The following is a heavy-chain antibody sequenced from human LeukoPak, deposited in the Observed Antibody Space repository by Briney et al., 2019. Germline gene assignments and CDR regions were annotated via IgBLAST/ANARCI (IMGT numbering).Heavy chain of an antibody. CDR2: IYTSGST. CDR1: GGSISSYY. Sequence: PSETLSLTCTVSGGSISSYYWSWIRQPAGKGLEWIGRIYTSGSTNYNPSLKSRVTISVDTSKDQFSLKLSSVTAADTAVYYCARDQWYYYDSSGYSVAFDIWGQGTMVTVSS. V-gene: IGHV4-4*07. J-gene: IGHJ3*02. CDR3: ARDQWYYYDSSGYSVAFDI. D-gene: IGHD3-22*01.